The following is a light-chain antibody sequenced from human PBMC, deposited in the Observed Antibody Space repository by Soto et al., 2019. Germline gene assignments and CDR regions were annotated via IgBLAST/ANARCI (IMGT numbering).Light chain of an antibody. CDR3: MQVLQTPLT. J-gene: IGKJ4*01. CDR2: LGS. Sequence: DIVMTQSPLSLPVIPGEPASISCRSSQSLLHSNGYNYLGWFVQKPGQSPQLLIYLGSGRASGVPDRFSGSGSGTDFTLKISRVEAEDVGVYYCMQVLQTPLTFGGGNKVEIK. CDR1: QSLLHSNGYNY. V-gene: IGKV2-28*01.